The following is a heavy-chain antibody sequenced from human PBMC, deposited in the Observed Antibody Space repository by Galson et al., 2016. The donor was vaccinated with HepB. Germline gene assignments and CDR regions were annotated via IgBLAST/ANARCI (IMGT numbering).Heavy chain of an antibody. Sequence: SLRLSCAASDFTFNSFAMHWVRQAPGKGLEWVAIISYDGNNKYYADSVKGRFTISRDNPNRTVYMLMNSLRAEDTAVYFWARSHDYSDAGAHEYDMDVWGRGTAVTVSS. J-gene: IGHJ6*03. V-gene: IGHV3-30-3*01. CDR1: DFTFNSFA. CDR2: ISYDGNNK. CDR3: ARSHDYSDAGAHEYDMDV. D-gene: IGHD4-17*01.